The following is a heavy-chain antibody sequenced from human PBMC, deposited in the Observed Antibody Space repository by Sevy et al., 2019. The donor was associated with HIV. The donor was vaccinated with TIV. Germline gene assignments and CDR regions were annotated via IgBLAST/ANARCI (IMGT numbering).Heavy chain of an antibody. V-gene: IGHV3-23*01. CDR3: ARNPGYCSGGTCYWYFDL. CDR2: ISGSGGST. J-gene: IGHJ2*01. CDR1: GFTFSNYA. D-gene: IGHD2-15*01. Sequence: GGSLRLSCAASGFTFSNYAMSWVRQAPGKGLEWVSGISGSGGSTYYADSVKGRFTISRDSSKNTLYLQMSSLRAEDTAVSYCARNPGYCSGGTCYWYFDLWGRGTLVTVSS.